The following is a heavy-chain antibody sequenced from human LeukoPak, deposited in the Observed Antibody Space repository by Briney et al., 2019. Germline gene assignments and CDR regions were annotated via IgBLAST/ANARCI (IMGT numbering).Heavy chain of an antibody. J-gene: IGHJ4*02. CDR2: ISGGST. V-gene: IGHV3-23*01. CDR3: AKGGYNYGYVDH. D-gene: IGHD5-18*01. Sequence: GGSLRLSCAASGFTFSSYSMNWVRQAPGKGLEWVSSISGGSTYYADSVKGRFTISRDNSKNTLYLQMNSLRAEDTAVYYCAKGGYNYGYVDHWGQGTLVTVSS. CDR1: GFTFSSYS.